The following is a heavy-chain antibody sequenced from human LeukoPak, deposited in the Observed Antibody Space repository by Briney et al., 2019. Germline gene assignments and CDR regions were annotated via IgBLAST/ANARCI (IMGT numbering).Heavy chain of an antibody. V-gene: IGHV4-59*01. CDR3: ARGWDGGYYFDY. CDR1: GGSISSYY. D-gene: IGHD3-16*01. Sequence: SETLSLTCTVSGGSISSYYRSWIRQPPGKGLEWIGYIYYSGSTNYNPSLKSRVTISVDTSKNQFSLKLSSVTAADTAVYYCARGWDGGYYFDYWGQGTLVTVSS. J-gene: IGHJ4*02. CDR2: IYYSGST.